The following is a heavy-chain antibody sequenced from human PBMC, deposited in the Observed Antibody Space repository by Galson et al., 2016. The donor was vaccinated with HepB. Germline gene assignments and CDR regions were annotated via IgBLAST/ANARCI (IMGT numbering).Heavy chain of an antibody. D-gene: IGHD3-10*01. CDR2: TYFRSKWYN. Sequence: CAISGDSVSSESAAWNWIRQSPSRGLEWLGRTYFRSKWYNDYALSVKSRIIISPDTSNNQLSLQLNSVTPEDTAVYYCVRGLYGSANYYYHGLDVWGQGTTVIVSS. J-gene: IGHJ6*02. V-gene: IGHV6-1*01. CDR3: VRGLYGSANYYYHGLDV. CDR1: GDSVSSESAA.